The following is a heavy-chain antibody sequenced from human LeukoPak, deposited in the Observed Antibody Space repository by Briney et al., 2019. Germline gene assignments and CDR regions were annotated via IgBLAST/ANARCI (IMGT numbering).Heavy chain of an antibody. Sequence: QPGGSLRLSCAASGFTLSGNWMHWVRQAPGKGLVWVSRISSDGSSTSYAGSVKGRFTISRDNAKNTLYLQMNSLRAEDTAVYCCARRDNQNYWGQGTLVTVSS. D-gene: IGHD2-15*01. CDR2: ISSDGSST. CDR1: GFTLSGNW. CDR3: ARRDNQNY. J-gene: IGHJ4*02. V-gene: IGHV3-74*01.